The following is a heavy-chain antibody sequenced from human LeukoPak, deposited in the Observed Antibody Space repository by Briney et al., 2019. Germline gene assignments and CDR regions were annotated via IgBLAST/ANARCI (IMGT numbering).Heavy chain of an antibody. D-gene: IGHD6-19*01. J-gene: IGHJ4*02. V-gene: IGHV3-21*01. Sequence: GGSLRLSCAASGFTFSSYSMNWVRQAPGKGLEWVSSINKSSSYIYYADSVKGRFTISRDNAKNSLFLQMNSLRAEDTAVYYCARDHSPSSGDSYWGQGTLVTVSS. CDR1: GFTFSSYS. CDR3: ARDHSPSSGDSY. CDR2: INKSSSYI.